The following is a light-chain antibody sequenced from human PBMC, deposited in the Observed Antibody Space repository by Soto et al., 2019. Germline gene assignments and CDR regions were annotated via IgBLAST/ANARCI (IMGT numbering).Light chain of an antibody. J-gene: IGKJ1*01. CDR3: QQLYSNART. CDR2: AAS. Sequence: KCPSSLSAAGKSGVSVNSVASQSISTYLSWYQQRPGKAPHLLIFAASSLQSGVPSRFSGRRSGTEFTLNISSLQPADFATYSCQQLYSNARTFGQGTKVDIK. CDR1: QSISTY. V-gene: IGKV1-39*01.